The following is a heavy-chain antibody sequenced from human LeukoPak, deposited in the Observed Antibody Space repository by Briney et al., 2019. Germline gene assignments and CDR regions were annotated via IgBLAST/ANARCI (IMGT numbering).Heavy chain of an antibody. CDR3: AREDSGSYYFDY. CDR1: GFTFSKYA. D-gene: IGHD1-26*01. CDR2: INWNGGST. V-gene: IGHV3-20*04. J-gene: IGHJ4*02. Sequence: GGSLRLTCAASGFTFSKYAMSWVRQAPGKGLEWVSGINWNGGSTGYADSVKGRFTISRDNAKNSLYLQMNSLRAEDTALYYCAREDSGSYYFDYWGQGTLVTVSS.